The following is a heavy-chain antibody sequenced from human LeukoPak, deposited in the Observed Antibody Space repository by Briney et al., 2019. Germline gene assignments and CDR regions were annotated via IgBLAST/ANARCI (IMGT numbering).Heavy chain of an antibody. J-gene: IGHJ5*02. D-gene: IGHD6-19*01. CDR2: IYTSGST. CDR3: AGHGDSSGWCSRWFDP. Sequence: SETLSLTCTVSGGSISSYYWSWIRQPPGKGLEWIGYIYTSGSTNYNPSLKSRVTISVDTSKNQFSLKLSSVTAADTAVYYCAGHGDSSGWCSRWFDPWGQGTLVTVSS. V-gene: IGHV4-4*09. CDR1: GGSISSYY.